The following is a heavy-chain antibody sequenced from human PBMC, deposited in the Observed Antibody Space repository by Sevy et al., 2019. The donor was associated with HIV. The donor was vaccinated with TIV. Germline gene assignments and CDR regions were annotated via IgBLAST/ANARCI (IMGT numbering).Heavy chain of an antibody. Sequence: GGSLRLSCAASGFSFNSYDMHWVRQAPGKGLEWVSSISSVSTIIYYGDSVRGRFSISRDKAKKSLYLQMNNLRVEDTAVYYCARVVGYVSGYYYTYYDDLDVWGQGTTVTVSS. V-gene: IGHV3-21*01. CDR1: GFSFNSYD. D-gene: IGHD3-10*01. CDR3: ARVVGYVSGYYYTYYDDLDV. CDR2: ISSVSTII. J-gene: IGHJ6*02.